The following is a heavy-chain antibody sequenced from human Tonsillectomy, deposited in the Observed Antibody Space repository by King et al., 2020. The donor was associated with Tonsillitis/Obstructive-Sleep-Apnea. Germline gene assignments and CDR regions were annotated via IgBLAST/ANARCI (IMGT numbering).Heavy chain of an antibody. CDR1: GFTFDDYA. V-gene: IGHV3-9*01. D-gene: IGHD2-2*02. J-gene: IGHJ3*02. Sequence: QLVQSGGGLVQPGRSLRLSCAASGFTFDDYAMHWVRQAPGKGLEWVSGISWNSGSIGYADSVKGRFTISRDNAKNSLYLQMNSLRAEDTALYYCAKGEGDIVVVPSAILAGFDIWGQGTMVTVSS. CDR2: ISWNSGSI. CDR3: AKGEGDIVVVPSAILAGFDI.